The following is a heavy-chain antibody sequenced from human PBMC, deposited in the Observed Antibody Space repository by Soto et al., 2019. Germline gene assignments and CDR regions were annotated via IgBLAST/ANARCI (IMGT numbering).Heavy chain of an antibody. D-gene: IGHD1-26*01. CDR3: ARRYGGNLDY. V-gene: IGHV4-59*08. Sequence: QVQLQESGPGPVKPSETLSLTCTVSGGSISSYYWSWIRQPPGKGLEWIGYIYYSGGTNYNPSLKSRVTISVDSSKTHFSLKLSSVTAADTAVYYCARRYGGNLDYWGQGTLVTVSS. CDR2: IYYSGGT. J-gene: IGHJ4*02. CDR1: GGSISSYY.